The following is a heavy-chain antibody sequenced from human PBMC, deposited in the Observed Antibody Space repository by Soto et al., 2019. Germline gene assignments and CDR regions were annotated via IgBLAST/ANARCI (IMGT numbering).Heavy chain of an antibody. CDR2: ISTGDTT. D-gene: IGHD3-10*01. V-gene: IGHV3-66*01. J-gene: IGHJ4*02. CDR3: ARAMSDYGSAYFDY. Sequence: GGSLRLSCAASGITVTWNYMTWVRQAPGKGLEWVSVISTGDTTYYADSVRGRVTISRDNSKSTLYLQMNSLRAEDTAVYYCARAMSDYGSAYFDYWGQGTLVTVSS. CDR1: GITVTWNY.